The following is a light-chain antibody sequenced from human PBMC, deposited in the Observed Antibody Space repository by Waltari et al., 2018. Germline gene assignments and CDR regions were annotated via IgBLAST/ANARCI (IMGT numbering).Light chain of an antibody. CDR3: GSYTSDSSVV. V-gene: IGLV2-14*01. CDR1: RSDVGGYNY. Sequence: QSALTQPASVSGSPGQSITISCTGTRSDVGGYNYVSWYQQHPDKVPKLIIYDVSNRPSGISNRFSGSKSGNTASRTISGLQAEDEADYFCGSYTSDSSVVFGGGTRLTVL. J-gene: IGLJ2*01. CDR2: DVS.